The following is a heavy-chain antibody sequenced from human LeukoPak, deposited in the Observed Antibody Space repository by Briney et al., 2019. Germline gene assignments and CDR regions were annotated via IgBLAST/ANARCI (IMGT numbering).Heavy chain of an antibody. CDR3: ARGNVFTSGWYYFDY. CDR1: GGSISGYS. D-gene: IGHD6-19*01. V-gene: IGHV4-59*12. CDR2: ISNTGTT. Sequence: SETLSLTCTVSGGSISGYSWNWIRQPPGKGLEWIGYISNTGTTNYSPSLRSRVTISADTSKNQFSLKLSSVTAADTAVYYCARGNVFTSGWYYFDYWGQGTLVTVSS. J-gene: IGHJ4*02.